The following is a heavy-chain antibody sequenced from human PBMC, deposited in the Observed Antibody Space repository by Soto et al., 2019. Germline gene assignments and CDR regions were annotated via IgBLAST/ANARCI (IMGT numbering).Heavy chain of an antibody. D-gene: IGHD3-16*01. CDR2: MFYSGST. CDR1: GGSIGSYY. V-gene: IGHV4-59*01. J-gene: IGHJ4*02. CDR3: ARGLYTLLDY. Sequence: QVQLQESGPGLVKPSETLSLTCTVSGGSIGSYYWRWIRQPPGKGLEWIGYMFYSGSTNCNPSLRSRVTLTVDTSHTQFSLTLSSVTAAATAVYYCARGLYTLLDYWGLGTLVTVSS.